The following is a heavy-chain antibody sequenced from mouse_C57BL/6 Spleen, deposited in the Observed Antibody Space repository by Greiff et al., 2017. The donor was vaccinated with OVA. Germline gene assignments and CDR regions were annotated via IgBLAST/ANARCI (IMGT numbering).Heavy chain of an antibody. Sequence: EVKVEESGGGLVQPGGSMKLSCVASGFTFSNYWMNWVRQSPEKGLEWVAQIRLKSDNYATHYAESVKGRFTISRDDSKSSVYLQMNNLRAEDTGIYYCTRSYGSSSLFDYWGQGTTLTVSS. CDR3: TRSYGSSSLFDY. D-gene: IGHD1-1*01. CDR2: IRLKSDNYAT. V-gene: IGHV6-3*01. CDR1: GFTFSNYW. J-gene: IGHJ2*01.